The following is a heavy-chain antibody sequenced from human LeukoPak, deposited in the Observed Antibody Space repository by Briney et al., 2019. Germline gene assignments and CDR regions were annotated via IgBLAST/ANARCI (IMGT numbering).Heavy chain of an antibody. V-gene: IGHV1-2*02. CDR1: GYTFTGYY. D-gene: IGHD4-17*01. CDR3: AREKKLTVTIDY. J-gene: IGHJ4*02. Sequence: ASVKVSCKASGYTFTGYYMHWVRQAPGQGLEWMGWINPNSGGTNYAQKFQGRVTMTRDTSISTAYMELSRLRSDDTAVYYCAREKKLTVTIDYWGQGTLVTVSS. CDR2: INPNSGGT.